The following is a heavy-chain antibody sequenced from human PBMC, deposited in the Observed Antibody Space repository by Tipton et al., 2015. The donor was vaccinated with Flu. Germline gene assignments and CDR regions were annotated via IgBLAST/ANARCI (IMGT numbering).Heavy chain of an antibody. J-gene: IGHJ4*02. D-gene: IGHD3-22*01. CDR3: ARAGGYFSSGYFDY. Sequence: VQLVQSGGGLVKPGGSLRLSCAASGFTFSSYSMNWARQAPGKGLEWVSSISSSSSYIYYADSVKGRFTISRDNAKNSLYLQMNSLRAEDTAVYYCARAGGYFSSGYFDYWGQGTLVTVSS. CDR2: ISSSSSYI. CDR1: GFTFSSYS. V-gene: IGHV3-21*01.